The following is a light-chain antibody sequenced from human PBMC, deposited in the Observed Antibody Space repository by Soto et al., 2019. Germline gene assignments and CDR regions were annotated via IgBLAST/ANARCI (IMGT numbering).Light chain of an antibody. CDR1: QGISGW. J-gene: IGKJ1*01. CDR3: QQYGAYPWT. V-gene: IGKV1-5*03. Sequence: DIQMTQSPSTLSASVGDRVTITCRASQGISGWLAWHQQKPGKAPKFLIYKASSLDSWVPSRFSGSGSGKEFTLNINSLQPDDIATYHCQQYGAYPWTVGQGTKVAIK. CDR2: KAS.